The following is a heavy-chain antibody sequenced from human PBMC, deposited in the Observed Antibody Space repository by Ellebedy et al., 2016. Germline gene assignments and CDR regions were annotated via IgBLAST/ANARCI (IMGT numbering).Heavy chain of an antibody. D-gene: IGHD3-22*01. CDR2: ISRGGST. V-gene: IGHV4-4*02. CDR1: GGSISVKYW. Sequence: SETLSLXXTVSGGSISVKYWWSWVRPTPEKGLEWIGEISRGGSTNYSPSLKSRLTMSIDKSENQFSLKLTSVTAADTAIYYCASVYYDTSGYYYVPRFDYWGQGMLVTVSS. CDR3: ASVYYDTSGYYYVPRFDY. J-gene: IGHJ4*02.